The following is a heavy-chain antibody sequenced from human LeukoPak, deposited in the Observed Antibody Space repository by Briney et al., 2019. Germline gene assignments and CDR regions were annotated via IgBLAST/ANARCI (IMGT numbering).Heavy chain of an antibody. J-gene: IGHJ3*01. V-gene: IGHV4-30-2*01. CDR1: GASISSGDYF. CDR2: IFDSGRT. CDR3: ANADRFCSGTCHVPDAFDF. Sequence: SQTLSLTCTVSGASISSGDYFWTWIRQPRRKGLEWIGYIFDSGRTDFNPSLKSRVTISVDRPKNQFSLRLSSVTAADTAVYYCANADRFCSGTCHVPDAFDFWGQGTMVTVSS. D-gene: IGHD2-15*01.